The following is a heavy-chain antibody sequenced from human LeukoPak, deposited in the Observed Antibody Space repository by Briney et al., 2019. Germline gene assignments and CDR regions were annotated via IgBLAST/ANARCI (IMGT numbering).Heavy chain of an antibody. CDR2: MSGTGGTS. V-gene: IGHV3-23*01. Sequence: GGSLRLFCAASGFKFSDYAMNWVRQAPGKGLEWVSGMSGTGGTSYYADSAKGCFAISRDNSKSTLDLQMNSLRAEDTAVYYCAKWVPRSLESIYGMDVWGQGTTVIVSS. J-gene: IGHJ6*02. CDR3: AKWVPRSLESIYGMDV. D-gene: IGHD3-3*01. CDR1: GFKFSDYA.